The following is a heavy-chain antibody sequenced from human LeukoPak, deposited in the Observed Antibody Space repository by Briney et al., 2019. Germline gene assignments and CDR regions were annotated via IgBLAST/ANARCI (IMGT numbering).Heavy chain of an antibody. CDR2: IKQDGSEM. J-gene: IGHJ6*02. V-gene: IGHV3-7*03. CDR1: GFTFRSYW. Sequence: PGGSLRLSCVGSGFTFRSYWMSWVRQAPGKGLEWVANIKQDGSEMYYGGSVRGRFTISRDNAKNSLHLQMNGLRAEDTAVYYCARDNNVFLTAYSSYEYFGMDVWGQGTTVTVSS. D-gene: IGHD3-9*01. CDR3: ARDNNVFLTAYSSYEYFGMDV.